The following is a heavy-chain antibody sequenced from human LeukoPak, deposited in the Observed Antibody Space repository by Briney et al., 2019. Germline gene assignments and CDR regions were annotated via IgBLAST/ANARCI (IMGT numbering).Heavy chain of an antibody. V-gene: IGHV3-23*01. D-gene: IGHD6-13*01. CDR1: GFTFSSYA. Sequence: GGSLRLSCAASGFTFSSYAITWVRQAPGKGLDWVSPISSSGGSTHYADAVKGRFTISRDNSKNTLYLQMNSLRAEDTAVYYCAKAPPDSSSWYSVSSWGQGTLVTVSS. CDR3: AKAPPDSSSWYSVSS. CDR2: ISSSGGST. J-gene: IGHJ5*02.